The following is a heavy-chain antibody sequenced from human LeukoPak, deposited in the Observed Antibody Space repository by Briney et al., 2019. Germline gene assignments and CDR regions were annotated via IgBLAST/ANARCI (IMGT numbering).Heavy chain of an antibody. V-gene: IGHV4-39*01. Sequence: SETLSPTCTVSGGSISSSSYYWGWIRQPPGTGLEWIGNIYYSGSTYYNPSLKSRVTVSVDTTKNQFSLKVSSVTAADTGVYYCATQPLPSGRNYNGMDVWGQGTTVTVSS. J-gene: IGHJ6*02. CDR1: GGSISSSSYY. CDR3: ATQPLPSGRNYNGMDV. CDR2: IYYSGST. D-gene: IGHD1-14*01.